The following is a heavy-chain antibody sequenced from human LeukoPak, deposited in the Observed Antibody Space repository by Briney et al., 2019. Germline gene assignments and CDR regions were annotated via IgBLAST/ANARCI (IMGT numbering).Heavy chain of an antibody. CDR3: AKELALYVLVFSLPAFDS. CDR2: ISYDGSNK. V-gene: IGHV3-30*18. D-gene: IGHD3-10*02. J-gene: IGHJ4*02. Sequence: GGSLRLSCAASGFTFSSYGMHWVRQAPGKGLEWVAVISYDGSNKYYADSVKGRFTISRDNSKDTLYLQMNSLRAEDTAVYYCAKELALYVLVFSLPAFDSGAQGPLVTVSP. CDR1: GFTFSSYG.